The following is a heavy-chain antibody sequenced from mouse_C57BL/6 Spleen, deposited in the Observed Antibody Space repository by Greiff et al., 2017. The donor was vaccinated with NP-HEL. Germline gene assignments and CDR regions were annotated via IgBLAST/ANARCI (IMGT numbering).Heavy chain of an antibody. D-gene: IGHD4-1*01. J-gene: IGHJ2*01. CDR2: IHPNSGST. V-gene: IGHV1-64*01. CDR1: GYTFTSYW. Sequence: QVQLKQPGAELVKPGASVKLSCKASGYTFTSYWMHWVKQRPGQGLEWIGMIHPNSGSTNYNEKFKSKATLTVDKSSSTAYMQLSSLTSEDSAVYYCARSELYYFAYWGQGTTLTVSS. CDR3: ARSELYYFAY.